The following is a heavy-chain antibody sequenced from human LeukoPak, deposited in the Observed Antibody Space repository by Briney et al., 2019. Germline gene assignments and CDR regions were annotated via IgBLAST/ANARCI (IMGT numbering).Heavy chain of an antibody. CDR2: IKQDGSEK. CDR1: GFTFNTYW. J-gene: IGHJ1*01. V-gene: IGHV3-7*03. Sequence: GGSLRLSCAASGFTFNTYWMTWVRQAPGRGLEWVANIKQDGSEKYYVESVKGRFSISRDNAKSSLDLQVNSLRAEDTAVYYCARVLYNGGYIQYWGQGTLVTVSS. D-gene: IGHD2-2*02. CDR3: ARVLYNGGYIQY.